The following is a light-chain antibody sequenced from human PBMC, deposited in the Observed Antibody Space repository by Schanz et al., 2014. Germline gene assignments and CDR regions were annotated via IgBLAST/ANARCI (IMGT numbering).Light chain of an antibody. CDR2: GAS. V-gene: IGKV3-20*01. CDR3: QQYGRSPWT. Sequence: EIVMTQSPATLSLSPGERATLSCRASQSVSSSYLAWYQQKPGQAPRLLIYGASNRATGIPDRFSGSGSGTDFTLSISRLEPEDFAAYYCQQYGRSPWTFGQGTKVDIK. J-gene: IGKJ1*01. CDR1: QSVSSSY.